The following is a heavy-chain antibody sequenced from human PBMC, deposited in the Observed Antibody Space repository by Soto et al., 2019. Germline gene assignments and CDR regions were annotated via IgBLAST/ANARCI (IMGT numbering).Heavy chain of an antibody. Sequence: SVKVSCKASGGTFSSYAISWVRQAPGQGLEWMGGIIPIFGTANYAQKFQGRVTITADESTSTAYMELSSLRSEDTAVYYCAREGGVGATRFYFDYWGQGTLVTVSS. CDR2: IIPIFGTA. V-gene: IGHV1-69*13. D-gene: IGHD1-26*01. CDR1: GGTFSSYA. J-gene: IGHJ4*02. CDR3: AREGGVGATRFYFDY.